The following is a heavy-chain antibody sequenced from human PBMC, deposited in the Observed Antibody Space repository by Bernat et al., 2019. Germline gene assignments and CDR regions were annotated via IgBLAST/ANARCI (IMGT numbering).Heavy chain of an antibody. CDR2: IKQDGSEK. CDR1: GFTFSSYW. CDR3: ARESIAVYDILTGYYCFDY. Sequence: EVQLVESGGGLVQPGGSLRLSCAASGFTFSSYWMSWVRQAPGKGLEWVANIKQDGSEKYYVDSVKGRFTISRDNAKNSLYLQMNSLRAEDTAVYYCARESIAVYDILTGYYCFDYWGQGTLVTVSS. J-gene: IGHJ4*02. D-gene: IGHD3-9*01. V-gene: IGHV3-7*03.